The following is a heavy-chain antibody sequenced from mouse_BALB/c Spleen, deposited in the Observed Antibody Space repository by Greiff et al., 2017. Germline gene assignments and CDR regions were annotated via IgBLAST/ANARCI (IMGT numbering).Heavy chain of an antibody. V-gene: IGHV5-12-1*01. CDR2: ISSGGGST. CDR3: ARQLGRVFDY. D-gene: IGHD4-1*01. CDR1: GFAFSSYD. J-gene: IGHJ2*01. Sequence: EVKVEESGGGLVKPGGSLKLSCAASGFAFSSYDMSWVRQTPEKRLEWVAYISSGGGSTYYPDTVKGRFTISRDNAKNTLYLQMSSLKSEDTAMYYCARQLGRVFDYWGQGTTLTVSS.